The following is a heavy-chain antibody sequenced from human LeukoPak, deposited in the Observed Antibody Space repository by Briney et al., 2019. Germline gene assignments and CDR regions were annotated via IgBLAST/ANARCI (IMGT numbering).Heavy chain of an antibody. V-gene: IGHV3-33*01. J-gene: IGHJ4*02. D-gene: IGHD2-2*01. CDR1: GFTFSSYG. Sequence: KPGGSLRLSCAASGFTFSSYGMHWVRQAPGRGLEWVAVIWYDGSNKYYADSVKGRFTISRDNSKNTLYLQMNSLRAEDTAVYYCARAYCSSTSCYAGGFDYWGQGTLVTVSS. CDR2: IWYDGSNK. CDR3: ARAYCSSTSCYAGGFDY.